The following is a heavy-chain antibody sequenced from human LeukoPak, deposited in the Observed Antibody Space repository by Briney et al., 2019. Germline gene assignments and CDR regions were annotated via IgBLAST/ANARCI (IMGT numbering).Heavy chain of an antibody. J-gene: IGHJ4*02. Sequence: GGSLRLSCAASGFTFSSYWMSWVRQAPGKGLEWVSGISWNSGSIGYADSVKGRFTISRDNAKNSLYLQMNSLRAEDTALYYCAKDQYYYGSGSYPYWGQGTLVTVSS. CDR3: AKDQYYYGSGSYPY. CDR2: ISWNSGSI. V-gene: IGHV3-9*01. D-gene: IGHD3-10*01. CDR1: GFTFSSYW.